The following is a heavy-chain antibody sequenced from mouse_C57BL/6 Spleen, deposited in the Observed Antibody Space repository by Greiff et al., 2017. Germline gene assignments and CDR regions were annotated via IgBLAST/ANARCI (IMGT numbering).Heavy chain of an antibody. CDR3: ARGGYYGSSLFLYAMDY. J-gene: IGHJ4*01. CDR1: GYTFTDYN. Sequence: VQLQQSGPELVKPGASVKIPCKASGYTFTDYNMDWVKQSHGKSLEWIGDINPNNGGTIYNQKFKGKATLTVDKSSSTAYMELRSLTSEDTAVYYCARGGYYGSSLFLYAMDYWGQGTSVTVSS. V-gene: IGHV1-18*01. CDR2: INPNNGGT. D-gene: IGHD1-1*01.